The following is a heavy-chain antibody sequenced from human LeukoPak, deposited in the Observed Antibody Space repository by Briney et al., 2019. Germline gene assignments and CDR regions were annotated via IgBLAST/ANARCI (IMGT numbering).Heavy chain of an antibody. CDR1: GYTFTGYY. Sequence: ASVKVSCKASGYTFTGYYMRWVRQAPGQGLEWMGWINPNSGGTNYAQKFQGRVTMTRDTSISTAYMELSRLRSDDTAVYYCARDIPVYCSGGSCYGGNWFDPWGQGTLVTVSS. CDR3: ARDIPVYCSGGSCYGGNWFDP. D-gene: IGHD2-15*01. CDR2: INPNSGGT. V-gene: IGHV1-2*02. J-gene: IGHJ5*02.